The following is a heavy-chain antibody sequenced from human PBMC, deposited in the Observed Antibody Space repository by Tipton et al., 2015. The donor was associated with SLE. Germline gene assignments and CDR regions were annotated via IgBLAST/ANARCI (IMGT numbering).Heavy chain of an antibody. Sequence: TLSLTCTVSGGSISSGGYYWSWIRQHPGKGLEWIGYIYYSGSTNYNPSLKSRVTISVDTSKNQFSLKLSSVTAADTAVYYCARPHIMAAAGDQAPTAFDIWGQGTMVTVSS. CDR1: GGSISSGGYY. CDR3: ARPHIMAAAGDQAPTAFDI. D-gene: IGHD6-13*01. V-gene: IGHV4-61*08. CDR2: IYYSGST. J-gene: IGHJ3*02.